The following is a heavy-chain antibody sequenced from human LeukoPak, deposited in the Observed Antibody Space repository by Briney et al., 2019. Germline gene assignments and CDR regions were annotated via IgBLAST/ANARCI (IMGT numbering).Heavy chain of an antibody. V-gene: IGHV4-31*03. Sequence: PSETLSLTCTVSGVSISSGGYYWSWIRQHPGKGLEWIGYIYYSGSTYYNPSLKSRVTISVDTSKNQFSLKLSSVTAADTAVYYCARLVRASAPFDYWGQGTLVTVSS. J-gene: IGHJ4*02. D-gene: IGHD2-21*01. CDR1: GVSISSGGYY. CDR3: ARLVRASAPFDY. CDR2: IYYSGST.